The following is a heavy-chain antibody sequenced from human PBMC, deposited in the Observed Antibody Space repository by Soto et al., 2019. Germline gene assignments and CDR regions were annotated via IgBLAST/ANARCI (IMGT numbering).Heavy chain of an antibody. J-gene: IGHJ4*02. Sequence: ASVKVPCKASGYTFTGYYMHWVRQAPGQGLEWMGWINPNSGGTNYAQKFQGWVTMTRDTSISTACMELSRLRSDDTAVCYCARDLRGSSGWYFTFDYWGQGTLVTVSS. CDR3: ARDLRGSSGWYFTFDY. CDR2: INPNSGGT. CDR1: GYTFTGYY. V-gene: IGHV1-2*04. D-gene: IGHD6-19*01.